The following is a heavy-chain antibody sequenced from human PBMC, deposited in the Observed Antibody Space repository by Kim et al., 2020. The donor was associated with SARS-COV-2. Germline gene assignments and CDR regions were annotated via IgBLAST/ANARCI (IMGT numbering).Heavy chain of an antibody. CDR1: GGSISSSSYY. CDR2: IYNDGGT. V-gene: IGHV4-39*07. D-gene: IGHD6-13*01. CDR3: ARDRFYSSSSQGEFDY. Sequence: SETLSLTCTVSGGSISSSSYYWGWIRQPPGKGLEWIGSIYNDGGTYYNPSLQSRVTISVDTSKNQFSLGLSSVTAADTAVYYCARDRFYSSSSQGEFDYWGQGTLVTVSS. J-gene: IGHJ4*02.